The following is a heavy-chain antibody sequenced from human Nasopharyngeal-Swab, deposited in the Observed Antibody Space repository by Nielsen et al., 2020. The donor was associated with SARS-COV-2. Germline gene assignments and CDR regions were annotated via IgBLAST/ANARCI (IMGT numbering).Heavy chain of an antibody. Sequence: GASLKISYAASGFTFSSYAMSWVRQAPGKGLEWVSAISGSGGSTYYADSVKGRFTISRDNSKNTLYLQMNSLRAEDTAVYYCAKRFTAVGYFDYWGQGTLVTVSS. D-gene: IGHD1-26*01. CDR2: ISGSGGST. CDR3: AKRFTAVGYFDY. J-gene: IGHJ4*02. CDR1: GFTFSSYA. V-gene: IGHV3-23*01.